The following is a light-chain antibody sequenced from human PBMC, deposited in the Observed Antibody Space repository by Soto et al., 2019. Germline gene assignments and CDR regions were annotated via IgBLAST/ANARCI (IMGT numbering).Light chain of an antibody. CDR1: SSNIGSRY. J-gene: IGLJ3*02. Sequence: QSVLTQPPSASGTPGQSLTISCSGSSSNIGSRYVYWYQHLPGTAPKFLMYRNGQRPSGVPDRFSGSQSGTSASLAISGLPSEDEADYYFAVLDYSLTGLVFGGGTQLTVL. V-gene: IGLV1-47*01. CDR3: AVLDYSLTGLV. CDR2: RNG.